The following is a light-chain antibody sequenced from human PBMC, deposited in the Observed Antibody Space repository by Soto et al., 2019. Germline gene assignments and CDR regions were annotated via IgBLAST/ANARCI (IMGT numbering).Light chain of an antibody. CDR2: DDS. V-gene: IGLV2-14*01. Sequence: QSALTQPASVPGSPGQSITISCTGTSSDVGGYNYVSWYQQHPGKAPKLMIYDDSNRPSGVSNRFSGSKSGNTASLTISGLQAEDEADYYCSSYTSSSTLGVVFGGGTKLTVL. J-gene: IGLJ2*01. CDR1: SSDVGGYNY. CDR3: SSYTSSSTLGVV.